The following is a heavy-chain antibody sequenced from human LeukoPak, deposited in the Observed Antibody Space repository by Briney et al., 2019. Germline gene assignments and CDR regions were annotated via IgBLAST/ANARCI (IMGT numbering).Heavy chain of an antibody. Sequence: SETLSLTCTVSGGSISSYYWSWIRQPPGKGLEWVGYIYYSGSTNYNPSLKRRITITVEQSKNQFSLKRRHSAAADTAVYYCARVPYGSGSYYWGQGTLVTVST. CDR2: IYYSGST. J-gene: IGHJ4*02. D-gene: IGHD3-10*01. V-gene: IGHV4-59*01. CDR1: GGSISSYY. CDR3: ARVPYGSGSYY.